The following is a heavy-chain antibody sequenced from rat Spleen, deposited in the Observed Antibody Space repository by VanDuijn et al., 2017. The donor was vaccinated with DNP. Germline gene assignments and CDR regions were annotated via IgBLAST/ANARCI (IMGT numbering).Heavy chain of an antibody. CDR1: GFSLTSNG. J-gene: IGHJ4*01. CDR2: IWAGGST. Sequence: QVQLKESGPGLVQPSHTLSLTCTVSGFSLTSNGVGWVRQPLGQGLVWMGKIWAGGSTNYNSAVQSRLSISKDTSKSQVFLKMNSLQTEDTATYYCASTLVNYGTYGYYAMDAWGQGTSVTVSS. V-gene: IGHV2-72*01. D-gene: IGHD1-3*01. CDR3: ASTLVNYGTYGYYAMDA.